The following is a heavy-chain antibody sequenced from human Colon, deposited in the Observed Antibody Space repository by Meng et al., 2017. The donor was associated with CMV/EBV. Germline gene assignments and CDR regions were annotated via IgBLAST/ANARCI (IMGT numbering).Heavy chain of an antibody. CDR1: GGSITDTSHY. J-gene: IGHJ4*02. V-gene: IGHV4-61*05. Sequence: GSLRLSCSVSGGSITDTSHYWGWVRQPPGKGLEWIGTGTYYNSSPRSRVTISVDTSKNQFSLKLTSVTAADTAVYYCARTMTPTTVTWVFPPARALDSWGQGMLVTVSS. D-gene: IGHD1/OR15-1a*01. CDR3: ARTMTPTTVTWVFPPARALDS. CDR2: GT.